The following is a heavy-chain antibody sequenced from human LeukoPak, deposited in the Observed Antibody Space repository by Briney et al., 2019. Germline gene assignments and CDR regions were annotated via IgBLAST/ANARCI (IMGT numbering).Heavy chain of an antibody. CDR1: GFTFRTSW. CDR2: INPDGSEK. Sequence: PGGSLRLSCGASGFTFRTSWMNWVRQAPGKGLEWVASINPDGSEKYSVDSVKGRFTISRDNAKNSLYLQMNSLRAEDTAVYYCARDPYYYDSSGYYVDWYFDLWGRGTLVTVSS. CDR3: ARDPYYYDSSGYYVDWYFDL. J-gene: IGHJ2*01. D-gene: IGHD3-22*01. V-gene: IGHV3-7*01.